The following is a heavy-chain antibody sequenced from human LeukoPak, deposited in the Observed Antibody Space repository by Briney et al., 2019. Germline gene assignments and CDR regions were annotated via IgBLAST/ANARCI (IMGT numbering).Heavy chain of an antibody. V-gene: IGHV4-30-4*08. J-gene: IGHJ3*02. Sequence: PSETLSLTCTVSGGSISSGDYYWRWIRQPPGKGLEWIGYIYYSGSTYYNPSLKSRVTISVDTSKNQFSLKLSSVTAADTAVYYCARVAWELLGAFDIWGQGTMVTVSS. CDR1: GGSISSGDYY. CDR3: ARVAWELLGAFDI. D-gene: IGHD1-26*01. CDR2: IYYSGST.